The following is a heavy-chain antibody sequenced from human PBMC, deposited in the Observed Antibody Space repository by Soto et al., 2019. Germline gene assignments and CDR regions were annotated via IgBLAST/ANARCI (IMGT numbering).Heavy chain of an antibody. J-gene: IGHJ4*02. CDR2: INSDGSSI. V-gene: IGHV3-74*01. Sequence: EVQLVESGGGLVQPGGSLRLSCVASGFTFSSYWMHWVRQGPGKGLVWVSRINSDGSSISYADSVKGRFTISRDNAKNTLYVQINSLRAEDTAVYYCARRFSAPDSGADIANWGQGTLVTVSS. D-gene: IGHD1-26*01. CDR1: GFTFSSYW. CDR3: ARRFSAPDSGADIAN.